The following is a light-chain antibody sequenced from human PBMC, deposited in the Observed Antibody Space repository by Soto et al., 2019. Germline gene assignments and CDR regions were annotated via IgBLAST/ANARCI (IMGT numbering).Light chain of an antibody. CDR3: QQYKTYSLT. CDR2: DAF. J-gene: IGKJ4*01. Sequence: DIQITQSPSTLSASVGDRVTITCRASQSISAWLAWYQQKPGKAPKLLIFDAFNLESGVPFRFSGSGFGTEFTLTISSLQPDDSATYYCQQYKTYSLTFGGGTKVDIK. CDR1: QSISAW. V-gene: IGKV1-5*01.